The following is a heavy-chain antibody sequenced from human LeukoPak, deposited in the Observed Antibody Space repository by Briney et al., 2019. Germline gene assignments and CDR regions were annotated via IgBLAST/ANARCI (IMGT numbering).Heavy chain of an antibody. D-gene: IGHD2-2*01. CDR1: GYTFTSYD. J-gene: IGHJ5*02. Sequence: ASVKVSCKASGYTFTSYDINWVRQATGQGLEWMGWMNPNSGNTGYAQKFQGRVTMTRNTSISTAYMELSSLRSEDTAVYYCARALSLGYCGSTSCNWFDPWGQGTLVTVSS. CDR2: MNPNSGNT. V-gene: IGHV1-8*01. CDR3: ARALSLGYCGSTSCNWFDP.